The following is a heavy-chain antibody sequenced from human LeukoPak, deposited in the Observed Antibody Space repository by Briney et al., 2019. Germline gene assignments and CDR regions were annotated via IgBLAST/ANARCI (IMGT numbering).Heavy chain of an antibody. CDR3: ARVRGGYCSSTSCQPALDI. D-gene: IGHD2-2*01. CDR2: ILNSGGTT. Sequence: PGGSLRLSCAASGFAFNNYAMNWVRQAPGKGPEWVSVILNSGGTTNYADSVKGRFTISRDNAKNSLYLQMNSLRAEDTAVYYCARVRGGYCSSTSCQPALDIWGQGTMVTVSS. V-gene: IGHV3-23*01. J-gene: IGHJ3*02. CDR1: GFAFNNYA.